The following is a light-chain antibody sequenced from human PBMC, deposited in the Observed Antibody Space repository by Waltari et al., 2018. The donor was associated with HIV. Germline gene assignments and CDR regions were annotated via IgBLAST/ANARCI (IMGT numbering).Light chain of an antibody. Sequence: QSVLTQPPSASGTPGQRVTISCSGSSSNIGSNYVYWYQQLPGTAPKLLIYRNNRRPSGVPDRCAGSKAGTAASLANSGLRAEDEADYYCAAWVDSLSVVFGGGTKRTVL. CDR2: RNN. V-gene: IGLV1-47*01. CDR1: SSNIGSNY. J-gene: IGLJ2*01. CDR3: AAWVDSLSVV.